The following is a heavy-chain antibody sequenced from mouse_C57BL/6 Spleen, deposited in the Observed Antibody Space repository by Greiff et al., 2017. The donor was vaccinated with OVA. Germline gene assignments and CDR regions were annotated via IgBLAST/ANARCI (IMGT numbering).Heavy chain of an antibody. V-gene: IGHV6-6*01. Sequence: EVKLEESGGGLVQPGGSMKLSCAASGFTFSDAWMDWVRQSPEKGLEWVAEIRNKANNHATYSAESVKGRFTISRDDSKSSVFMQMNSFRAVDTGIYYCTRPGGYYVNYWGQGTTLTVSS. CDR1: GFTFSDAW. J-gene: IGHJ2*01. CDR2: IRNKANNHAT. D-gene: IGHD2-3*01. CDR3: TRPGGYYVNY.